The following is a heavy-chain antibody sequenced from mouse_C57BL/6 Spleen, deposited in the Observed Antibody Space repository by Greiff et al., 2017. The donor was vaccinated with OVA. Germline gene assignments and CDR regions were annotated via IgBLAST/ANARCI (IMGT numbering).Heavy chain of an antibody. CDR2: ISYSGST. CDR1: GYSITSGYD. CDR3: ARGAYYSNYVFDY. V-gene: IGHV3-1*01. J-gene: IGHJ2*01. Sequence: EVKLVESGPGLVKPSQSLSLTCTVTGYSITSGYDWHWIRHFPGNKLEWMGYISYSGSTNYNPSLKSRISITHDTSKNHFFLKLNSVTTEDTATYYCARGAYYSNYVFDYWGQGTTLTVSS. D-gene: IGHD2-5*01.